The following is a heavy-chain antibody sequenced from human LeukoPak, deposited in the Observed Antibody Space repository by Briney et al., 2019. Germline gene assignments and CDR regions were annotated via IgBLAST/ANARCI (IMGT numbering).Heavy chain of an antibody. Sequence: ASVKVSCKASGYTFTGYYMHWVRQAPGQGLEWMGWISAYNGNTNYAQKLQGRVTMTTDTSTSTAYMELRSLRSDDTAVYYCARDIPRYCSSTSCLGDYYYYGMDVWGQGTTVTVSS. CDR3: ARDIPRYCSSTSCLGDYYYYGMDV. CDR1: GYTFTGYY. V-gene: IGHV1-18*04. D-gene: IGHD2-2*01. CDR2: ISAYNGNT. J-gene: IGHJ6*02.